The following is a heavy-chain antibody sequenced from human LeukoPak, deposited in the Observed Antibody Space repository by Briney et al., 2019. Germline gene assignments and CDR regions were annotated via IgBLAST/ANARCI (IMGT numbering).Heavy chain of an antibody. CDR2: IYYSGST. CDR1: GGSISSYY. CDR3: ARHAYGDHFDY. V-gene: IGHV4-59*08. J-gene: IGHJ4*02. D-gene: IGHD4-17*01. Sequence: PSETLSLTCTVSGGSISSYYWSWIRQPPGKGLEWIGCIYYSGSTNYNPSLKSRVTISVDTSKNQFSLKLSSVTAADTAVYYCARHAYGDHFDYWGQGTLVTVSS.